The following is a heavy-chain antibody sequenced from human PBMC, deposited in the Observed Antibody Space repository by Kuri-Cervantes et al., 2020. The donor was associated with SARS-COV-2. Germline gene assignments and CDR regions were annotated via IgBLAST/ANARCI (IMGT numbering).Heavy chain of an antibody. D-gene: IGHD3-3*01. CDR2: MNPNSGNT. CDR1: GYTFTSYD. V-gene: IGHV1-8*03. J-gene: IGHJ5*02. Sequence: ASVKVSCKASGYTFTSYDINWVRQAAGQGLEWMGWMNPNSGNTGYVQKFQGRVTITRNTSISTAYMELSSLRSDDTAVYYCARDLCVDFWSGLGAPSCPRNWFDPWGQGTLVTVSS. CDR3: ARDLCVDFWSGLGAPSCPRNWFDP.